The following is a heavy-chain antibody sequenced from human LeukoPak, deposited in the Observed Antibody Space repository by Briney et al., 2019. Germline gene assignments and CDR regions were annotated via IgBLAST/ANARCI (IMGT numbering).Heavy chain of an antibody. CDR3: ARSSLNFGRFAFDI. D-gene: IGHD3-10*01. CDR1: GYTFTSYY. J-gene: IGHJ3*02. V-gene: IGHV1-46*01. CDR2: INPSGGST. Sequence: ASVKVSCKASGYTFTSYYMHWVRQAPGQGLEWMGIINPSGGSTSYAQKFQGRVTMTRDMSTSTVYMELSRLRSDDTAVYYCARSSLNFGRFAFDIWGQGTMVTVSS.